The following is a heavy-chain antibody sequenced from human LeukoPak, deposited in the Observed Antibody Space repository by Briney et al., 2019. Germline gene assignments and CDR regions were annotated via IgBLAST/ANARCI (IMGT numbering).Heavy chain of an antibody. J-gene: IGHJ6*02. V-gene: IGHV3-74*01. CDR1: GFTFSRYW. Sequence: GGSLRLSCAASGFTFSRYWMHWVRQAPGKGLEWVSPINSDGTSTSYADSVKGRFTISRDNAKNALYLQMNSLRAEDTAVYYCALPPTPYYYYGMDVWGRGTTVTVSS. CDR3: ALPPTPYYYYGMDV. CDR2: INSDGTST.